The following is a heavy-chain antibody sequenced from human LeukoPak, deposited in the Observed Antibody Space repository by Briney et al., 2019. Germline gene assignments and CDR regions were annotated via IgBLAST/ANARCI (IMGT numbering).Heavy chain of an antibody. CDR1: GFTFSSYW. CDR2: INSDGSST. Sequence: GGFLRLSCAASGFTFSSYWMHWVRQAPGKGLVWVARINSDGSSTSYADSVKGRFTISRDNAKNTLYLQMNSLRAEDTAVYYCARASDYYDSSGSYALFDSWGQGTLVTVSS. V-gene: IGHV3-74*01. J-gene: IGHJ4*02. D-gene: IGHD3-22*01. CDR3: ARASDYYDSSGSYALFDS.